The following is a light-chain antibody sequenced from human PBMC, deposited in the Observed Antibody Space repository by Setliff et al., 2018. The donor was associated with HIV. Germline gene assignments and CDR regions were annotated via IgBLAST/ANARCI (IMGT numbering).Light chain of an antibody. Sequence: QSVLAQPASVSGSPGQSITISYTGTSNDVGGYNYVAWYQEHPGKAPKLMIYDVSNRPSGVSNRFSGSKSGSTASLTISGLLAEDESDYYCSSYTGSGTLVFGGGTKVTVL. CDR3: SSYTGSGTLV. CDR1: SNDVGGYNY. CDR2: DVS. V-gene: IGLV2-14*03. J-gene: IGLJ1*01.